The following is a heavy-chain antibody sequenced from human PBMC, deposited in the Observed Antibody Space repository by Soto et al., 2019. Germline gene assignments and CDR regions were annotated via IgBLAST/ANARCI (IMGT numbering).Heavy chain of an antibody. CDR3: ASTPNCSGGSCYNDAFDI. CDR2: INHSGST. D-gene: IGHD2-15*01. V-gene: IGHV4-34*01. J-gene: IGHJ3*02. Sequence: TSETLSLTCAVYGGSFSGYYWSWIRQPPGKGLEWIGEINHSGSTNYNPSLKSRVTISVDTSKNQFSLKLSSVTAADTAVYYCASTPNCSGGSCYNDAFDIWGQGTMVTVSS. CDR1: GGSFSGYY.